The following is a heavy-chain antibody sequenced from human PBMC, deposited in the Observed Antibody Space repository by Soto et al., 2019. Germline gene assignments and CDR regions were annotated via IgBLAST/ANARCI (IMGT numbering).Heavy chain of an antibody. CDR2: IYNDGST. V-gene: IGHV3-66*01. CDR3: TRDSRYYGSGRGVLDY. CDR1: GFTVNNNY. D-gene: IGHD3-10*01. J-gene: IGHJ4*02. Sequence: EVQLVESGGGLVQPGGSLRLSCAVSGFTVNNNYVSWVRQAPGKGLEWVSVIYNDGSTYYADSVQGRFTVSRDTARNTVYLQMNSLRVEDTAVYHCTRDSRYYGSGRGVLDYWGQGTLVTVSS.